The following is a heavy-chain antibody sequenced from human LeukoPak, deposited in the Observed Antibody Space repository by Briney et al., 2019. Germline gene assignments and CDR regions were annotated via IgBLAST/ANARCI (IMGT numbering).Heavy chain of an antibody. D-gene: IGHD6-6*01. CDR2: INSDGSEG. V-gene: IGHV3-7*03. CDR1: GFTFSGFW. Sequence: PGGSLRLFCAVSGFTFSGFWMSWSRQAPGKGLEWVASINSDGSEGYYADVVKGRFTISRDNAKNSLYLQISSLRAEDTAVYYCARSSYSSSSSVWGQGTMVTVSS. J-gene: IGHJ3*01. CDR3: ARSSYSSSSSV.